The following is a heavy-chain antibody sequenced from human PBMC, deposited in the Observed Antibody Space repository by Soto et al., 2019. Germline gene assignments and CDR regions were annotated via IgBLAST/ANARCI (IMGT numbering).Heavy chain of an antibody. D-gene: IGHD6-19*01. V-gene: IGHV1-8*01. CDR2: MNPNSGNT. CDR1: GYTFTCYD. CDR3: ARGPYSSGRARPTKTPYDY. Sequence: GASVKVSCKASGYTFTCYDINWVRQATGQGLEWMGWMNPNSGNTGYAQKFQGRVTMTRNTSISTAYMELSSLRSEDTAVYYCARGPYSSGRARPTKTPYDYWGQGTLVTVS. J-gene: IGHJ4*02.